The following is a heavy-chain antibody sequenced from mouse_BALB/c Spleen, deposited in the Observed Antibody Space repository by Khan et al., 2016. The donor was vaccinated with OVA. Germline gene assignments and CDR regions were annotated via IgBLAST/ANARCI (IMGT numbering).Heavy chain of an antibody. CDR2: IYPGTGST. V-gene: IGHV1-76*01. Sequence: QVQLKESGAELVRPGASVKLSCKTSGYIFTNYRIHWVKQRSGQGLEWIARIYPGTGSTYSNEKFKGKATLTADKSSSTAYMQLSSLKSEDSAVYFCARGAITSHAMDSWGQGTSVTVSS. J-gene: IGHJ4*01. CDR1: GYIFTNYR. CDR3: ARGAITSHAMDS. D-gene: IGHD1-1*01.